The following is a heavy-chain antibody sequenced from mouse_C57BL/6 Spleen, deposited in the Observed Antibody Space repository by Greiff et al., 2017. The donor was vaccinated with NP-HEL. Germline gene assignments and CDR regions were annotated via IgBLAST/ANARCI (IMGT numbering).Heavy chain of an antibody. CDR3: ARKPQLTGTLSEDY. CDR1: GFSLTSYA. D-gene: IGHD4-1*01. V-gene: IGHV2-9-1*01. CDR2: IWTGGGT. J-gene: IGHJ4*01. Sequence: QVQLKQSGPGLVAPSHCLSITCTVSGFSLTSYAISWVRQPPGKGLEWLGVIWTGGGTNYNSALKSRLSISKDNSKSQVFLKMNSLQTDDTARYYCARKPQLTGTLSEDYWGQGTSVTVSS.